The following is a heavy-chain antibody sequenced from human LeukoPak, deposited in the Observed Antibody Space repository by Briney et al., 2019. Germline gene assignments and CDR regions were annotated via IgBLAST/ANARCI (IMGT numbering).Heavy chain of an antibody. CDR3: AILKDIVATRLDY. CDR2: IYPGDSDT. J-gene: IGHJ4*02. V-gene: IGHV5-51*01. Sequence: GESLKISCKGSGYSFTSYWIGWVRQMPGKGLEWMGIIYPGDSDTRYSPSCQGQVTISADKSISTAYLQWSSLKASDTAMYYCAILKDIVATRLDYWGQGTLVTVSS. D-gene: IGHD5-12*01. CDR1: GYSFTSYW.